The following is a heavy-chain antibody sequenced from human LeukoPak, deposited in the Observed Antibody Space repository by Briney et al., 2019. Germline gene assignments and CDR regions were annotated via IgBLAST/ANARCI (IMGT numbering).Heavy chain of an antibody. CDR2: IYYSGST. Sequence: KPSETLSLTCTVSGGSISSYYWSWVRQPPGKGLEWIGYIYYSGSTNYNPSLKSRVTISVDTSQNQFSLKLSSVTAADTAVYYCTRESRPFCPFAYWGQGVLVTVSS. V-gene: IGHV4-59*12. CDR1: GGSISSYY. J-gene: IGHJ4*02. D-gene: IGHD2-2*01. CDR3: TRESRPFCPFAY.